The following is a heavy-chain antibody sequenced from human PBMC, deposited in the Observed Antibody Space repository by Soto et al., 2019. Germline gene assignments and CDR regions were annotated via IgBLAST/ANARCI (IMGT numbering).Heavy chain of an antibody. Sequence: SETLSLTCAVYGGSFSGYYWSWIRQPPGKGLEWIGYIYYSGSTNYNPSLKSRVTISVDTSKNQFSLKLSSLTAADTAVYYCARGVRIAAFYYYYYMDVWGKGTTVTVSS. V-gene: IGHV4-59*01. CDR2: IYYSGST. J-gene: IGHJ6*03. CDR3: ARGVRIAAFYYYYYMDV. CDR1: GGSFSGYY. D-gene: IGHD6-13*01.